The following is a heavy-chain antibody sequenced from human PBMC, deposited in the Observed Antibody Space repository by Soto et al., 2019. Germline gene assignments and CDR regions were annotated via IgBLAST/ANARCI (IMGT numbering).Heavy chain of an antibody. J-gene: IGHJ6*03. V-gene: IGHV3-9*01. D-gene: IGHD2-15*01. CDR3: AKDSVVAATRRGYYYYYMDV. CDR2: ISWNSGSI. CDR1: GFTFDDDA. Sequence: GGSRRLSCAASGFTFDDDAMHWVRQAPGKGLEWVSGISWNSGSIGYADSVKGRFTISRDNAKNSLYLQMNSLRAEDTALYYCAKDSVVAATRRGYYYYYMDVWGKGTTVTVSS.